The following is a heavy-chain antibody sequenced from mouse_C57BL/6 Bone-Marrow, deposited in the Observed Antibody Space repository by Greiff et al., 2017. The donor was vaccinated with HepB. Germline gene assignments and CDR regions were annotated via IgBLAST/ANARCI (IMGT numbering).Heavy chain of an antibody. J-gene: IGHJ2*01. D-gene: IGHD1-2*01. CDR1: GYTFTDYE. Sequence: VQLQESGAELVRPGASVTLSCKASGYTFTDYEMHWVKQTPVHGLEWIGAIDPETGGTAYNQKFKGKAILTADKSSSTAYMELRSLTSEDSAVYYCTRPYYGDYWGQGTTLTVSS. CDR2: IDPETGGT. V-gene: IGHV1-15*01. CDR3: TRPYYGDY.